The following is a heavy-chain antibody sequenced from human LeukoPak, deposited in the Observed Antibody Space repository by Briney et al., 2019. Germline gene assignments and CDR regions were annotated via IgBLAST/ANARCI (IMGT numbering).Heavy chain of an antibody. CDR3: ARGRFLRSTSCADY. V-gene: IGHV1-2*02. D-gene: IGHD2-2*01. Sequence: ASVKVSCKASGYTFTGYYMHWVRQAPGQGLEWMGWINPNSGGTNYAQKFQGRVTMTRDTSISTAYMELSRLRSDDTAVYYCARGRFLRSTSCADYWGQGTLVTVSS. J-gene: IGHJ4*02. CDR1: GYTFTGYY. CDR2: INPNSGGT.